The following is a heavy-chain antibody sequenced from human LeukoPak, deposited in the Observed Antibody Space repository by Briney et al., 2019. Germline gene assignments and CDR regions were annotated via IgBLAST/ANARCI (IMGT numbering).Heavy chain of an antibody. Sequence: GRSLRLSCAASGFTFSSYGMHWVRQAPGKGLEWVAVIWYDGSNKYYADSVKGRFTISRDNSKNTLYLQMNSLRAEDTAVYYCARSLEYSSGWYTYYIDYWGQGTLVTVSS. J-gene: IGHJ4*02. CDR1: GFTFSSYG. CDR3: ARSLEYSSGWYTYYIDY. D-gene: IGHD6-19*01. CDR2: IWYDGSNK. V-gene: IGHV3-33*01.